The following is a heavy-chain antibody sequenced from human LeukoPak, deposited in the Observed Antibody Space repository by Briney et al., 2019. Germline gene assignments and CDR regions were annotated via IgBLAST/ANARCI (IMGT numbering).Heavy chain of an antibody. V-gene: IGHV4-39*07. CDR3: ARVVVAVWGQFD. CDR2: IYYSGST. D-gene: IGHD2-15*01. CDR1: GGSISSSSYY. J-gene: IGHJ4*02. Sequence: SETLSLTCTVSGGSISSSSYYWGWIRQPPGKGLEWIGSIYYSGSTYYNPSLKSRVTISVDTSKNQFSLKLSSVTAADTAVYYCARVVVAVWGQFDWGQGTLVTVSS.